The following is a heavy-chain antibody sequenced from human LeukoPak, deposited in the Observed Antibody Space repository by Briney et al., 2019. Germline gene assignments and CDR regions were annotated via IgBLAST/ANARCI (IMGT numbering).Heavy chain of an antibody. CDR1: GYTFTGYY. V-gene: IGHV1-2*02. CDR2: INPNSGGT. Sequence: ASVKVSCKASGYTFTGYYMHWVRRAPGQGLEWMGWINPNSGGTNYAQKFQGRVTMTRDTSISTAYMELSRLRSDDTAVYYCARAPCSGSYQAVFDYWGQGTLVTVSS. J-gene: IGHJ4*02. CDR3: ARAPCSGSYQAVFDY. D-gene: IGHD1-26*01.